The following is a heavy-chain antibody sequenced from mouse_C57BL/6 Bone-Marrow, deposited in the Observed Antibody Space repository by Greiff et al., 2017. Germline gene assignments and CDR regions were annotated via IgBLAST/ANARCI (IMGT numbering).Heavy chain of an antibody. CDR2: IRAGGSYT. J-gene: IGHJ3*01. CDR1: GFTFSSYA. Sequence: EVMLVEPGGGLVTPGGSLQLSCAASGFTFSSYAMSWVRQTPEKRLAWVATIRAGGSYTYYPDNVKGRFTISRANAMNNPYLQISHLKSEDTAMYYCARALSIYYVYDRPFAYWGQGTLVTVSA. D-gene: IGHD2-2*01. V-gene: IGHV5-4*03. CDR3: ARALSIYYVYDRPFAY.